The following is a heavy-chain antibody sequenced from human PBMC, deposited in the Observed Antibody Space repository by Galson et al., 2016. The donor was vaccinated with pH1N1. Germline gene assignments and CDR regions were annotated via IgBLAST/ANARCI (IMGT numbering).Heavy chain of an antibody. V-gene: IGHV1-3*01. CDR2: INAANGNS. J-gene: IGHJ6*02. Sequence: SVKVSCKASGYSFINYAIHWARLAPGQRLEWMGWINAANGNSRYSQNFQDRVTITRDTSASTAYMDLSSLRSEDTSVYYCARGGTRSDFWSAYYPHGMDVWGQGTTVTVSS. D-gene: IGHD3-3*01. CDR3: ARGGTRSDFWSAYYPHGMDV. CDR1: GYSFINYA.